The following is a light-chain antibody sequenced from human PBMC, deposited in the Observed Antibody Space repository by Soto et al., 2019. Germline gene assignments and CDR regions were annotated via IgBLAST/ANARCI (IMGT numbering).Light chain of an antibody. CDR2: NYV. Sequence: QSVLTQPPSVSGAPGQRITISCAGTSSNIGEGYGVHWYQQLPGRAPKLLIHNYVNRPSGVPDRFSGSKSGTSASLAITGLQGEDEGDYYCQSYDSNLSGSLFGGGTKLTVL. J-gene: IGLJ2*01. CDR1: SSNIGEGYG. V-gene: IGLV1-40*01. CDR3: QSYDSNLSGSL.